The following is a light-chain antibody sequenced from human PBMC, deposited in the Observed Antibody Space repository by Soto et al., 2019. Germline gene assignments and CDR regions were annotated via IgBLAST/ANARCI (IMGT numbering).Light chain of an antibody. CDR2: EVS. J-gene: IGLJ1*01. CDR3: SSYAGSNIPLYV. Sequence: QSALTQPPSASGSPGQSVTISCTGTSSDVGGYNYVSWYQQHPGKAPKLMIYEVSKRPSGVPDRFSGSKSGNTASLTVSGLQAEDEADYYCSSYAGSNIPLYVFGTGTKVTVL. V-gene: IGLV2-8*01. CDR1: SSDVGGYNY.